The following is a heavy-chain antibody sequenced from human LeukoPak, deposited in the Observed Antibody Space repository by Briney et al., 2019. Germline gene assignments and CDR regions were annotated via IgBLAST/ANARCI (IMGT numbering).Heavy chain of an antibody. CDR1: GYSFTNYW. J-gene: IGHJ5*02. D-gene: IGHD2-15*01. Sequence: GESLKISCKGSGYSFTNYWIGWVRQMPGKGLEWMGIIYPGDSDTTYSPSFQGQVTISADKSISTAYLQWSSLKASDTAIYYCARRYCSGGSCYRNWFDPWGREPWSPSPQ. V-gene: IGHV5-51*01. CDR3: ARRYCSGGSCYRNWFDP. CDR2: IYPGDSDT.